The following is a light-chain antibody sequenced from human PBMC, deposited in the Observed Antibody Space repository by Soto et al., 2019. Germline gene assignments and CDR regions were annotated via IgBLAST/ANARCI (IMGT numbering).Light chain of an antibody. V-gene: IGKV1-16*01. CDR3: QQYYSYPFT. CDR2: AAS. J-gene: IGKJ3*01. CDR1: QDISNY. Sequence: DIQMTQSPSALSASVGDRVTITCQASQDISNYLNWYQQKPGKAPKLLIYAASTLQSGVPSRFSGSGSGTDFTLTISCLQSEDFATYYCQQYYSYPFTFGPGTKVDIK.